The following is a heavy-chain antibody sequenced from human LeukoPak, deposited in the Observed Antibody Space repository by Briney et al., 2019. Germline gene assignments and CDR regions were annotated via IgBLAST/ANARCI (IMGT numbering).Heavy chain of an antibody. J-gene: IGHJ4*02. Sequence: ETLSLTCAVYGGSFSGYYWSWIRQPPGKGLEWIGEINHSGSTNYNPSLKSRVTISVDTSKKQFSLKLSSVSAADTAVYYCAVGFGELLFDYWGQGTPVTVSS. V-gene: IGHV4-34*01. CDR2: INHSGST. CDR1: GGSFSGYY. CDR3: AVGFGELLFDY. D-gene: IGHD3-10*01.